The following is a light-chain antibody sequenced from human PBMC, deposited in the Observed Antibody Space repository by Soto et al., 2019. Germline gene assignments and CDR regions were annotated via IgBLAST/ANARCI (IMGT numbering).Light chain of an antibody. CDR2: RNN. CDR3: AAWDDSLSGRS. J-gene: IGLJ1*01. Sequence: QSVLTQPPSASGTPGQRVTISCSGSSSNIGSNYVYWYQQLPGTAPKLLIHRNNQRPSGVPDRFSGSKSGTSASLAISGLRSEDEAGYYCAAWDDSLSGRSFGTGTKLTVL. V-gene: IGLV1-47*01. CDR1: SSNIGSNY.